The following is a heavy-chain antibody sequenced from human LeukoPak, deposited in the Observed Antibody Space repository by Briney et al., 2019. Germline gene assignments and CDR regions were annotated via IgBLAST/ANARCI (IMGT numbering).Heavy chain of an antibody. D-gene: IGHD2-21*02. CDR3: AREYIVVVTAWYYFDY. J-gene: IGHJ4*02. CDR2: INPSGGST. V-gene: IGHV1-46*01. Sequence: ASVKVSCKASGYTFTSYYMHWVRQAPGQGLEWMGIINPSGGSTSYAQKFQGRVTITADKSTSTAYMELSSLRSEDTAVYYCAREYIVVVTAWYYFDYWGQGTLVTVSS. CDR1: GYTFTSYY.